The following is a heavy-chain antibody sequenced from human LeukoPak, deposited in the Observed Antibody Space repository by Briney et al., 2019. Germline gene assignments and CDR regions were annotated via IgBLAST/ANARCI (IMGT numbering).Heavy chain of an antibody. D-gene: IGHD5-24*01. CDR1: GSSISNYY. J-gene: IGHJ4*02. Sequence: PSETLSLTCTVSGSSISNYYWGWIRQAPGKGLEWIGSIYYSGNTYYNSSLKSRVTISLDTSKNQFSLKLSSVTAADTAVYYCARGLVWLQAYFDYWGQGTLVTVSS. CDR3: ARGLVWLQAYFDY. V-gene: IGHV4-39*07. CDR2: IYYSGNT.